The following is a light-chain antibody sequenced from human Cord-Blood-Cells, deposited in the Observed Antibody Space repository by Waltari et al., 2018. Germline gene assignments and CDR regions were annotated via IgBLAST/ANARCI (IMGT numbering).Light chain of an antibody. CDR1: QSVSSN. V-gene: IGKV3-15*01. Sequence: DIVMTQSPATLSVSPREGAARSCRASQSVSSNLAWYQQKPGQAPRLLIYCASPRATGIPARFSGSRSGTHFTLTISSLQSEDFAVYYCQQYNNWPLPFGGGTKVEIK. J-gene: IGKJ4*02. CDR3: QQYNNWPLP. CDR2: CAS.